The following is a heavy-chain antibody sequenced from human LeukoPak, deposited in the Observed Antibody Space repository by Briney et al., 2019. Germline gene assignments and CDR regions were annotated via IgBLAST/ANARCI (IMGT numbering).Heavy chain of an antibody. CDR1: GFTFSSYT. CDR2: ISSGSTYM. V-gene: IGHV3-21*01. CDR3: ARDTRVDY. Sequence: NPGGSLRLSCAASGFTFSSYTMNWVRQAPGRELEWVSSISSGSTYMYYADSVKGRFTISRDNAKNSLYLQLNSLRAEDTSVYYCARDTRVDYWGQGTLVTVSS. J-gene: IGHJ4*02.